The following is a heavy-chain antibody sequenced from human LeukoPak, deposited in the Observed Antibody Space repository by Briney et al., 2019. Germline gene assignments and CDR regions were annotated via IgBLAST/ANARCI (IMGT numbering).Heavy chain of an antibody. CDR1: GGSISSSSYY. J-gene: IGHJ4*02. CDR2: IYYSGST. D-gene: IGHD3-22*01. CDR3: ARVRTYYYDSSIDY. Sequence: PSETLSLTCTVPGGSISSSSYYWGWIRQPPGKGLEWIGSIYYSGSTYYNPSLKSRVTISVDTSKNQFSLKLSSVTAADTAVYYCARVRTYYYDSSIDYWGQGTLVTVSS. V-gene: IGHV4-39*07.